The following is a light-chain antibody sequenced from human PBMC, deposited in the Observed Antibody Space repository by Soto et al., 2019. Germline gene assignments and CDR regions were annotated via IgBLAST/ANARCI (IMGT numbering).Light chain of an antibody. CDR3: QQGSTTPIT. J-gene: IGKJ5*01. CDR2: SAF. V-gene: IGKV1-39*01. Sequence: DIQMTQSPSSLSASIGDRVTITCRASQNIGSFLNWYQQKPGEAPRLLVYSAFRIQSGVTSRFNASGSGTDFTLSISSLQPEDFSTYYCQQGSTTPITVGLVTRLEIK. CDR1: QNIGSF.